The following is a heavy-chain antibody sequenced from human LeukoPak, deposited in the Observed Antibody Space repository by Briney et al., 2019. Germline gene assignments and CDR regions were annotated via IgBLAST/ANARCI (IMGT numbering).Heavy chain of an antibody. V-gene: IGHV3-9*01. D-gene: IGHD5-18*01. CDR1: GFTFDDYA. CDR2: ISWNSGSI. Sequence: GGSLRLSCAASGFTFDDYAMHWVRQAPGKGLEWVSGISWNSGSIGYADSVKGRFTISRDNAKNSLYLQMNSLRAEDTAVYYCARAYSYVSYWGQRALVTVSS. J-gene: IGHJ4*02. CDR3: ARAYSYVSY.